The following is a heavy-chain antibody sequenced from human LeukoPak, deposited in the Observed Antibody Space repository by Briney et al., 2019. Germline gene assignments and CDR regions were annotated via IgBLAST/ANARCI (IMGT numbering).Heavy chain of an antibody. CDR1: GFTFSSYD. CDR3: ARRRAATHYFDY. Sequence: GGSLRLSCAASGFTFSSYDMHWVRQAPGKGLEWVAVIWYDGSNKYYADSVKGRFTIPRDNSKNTLYLQMNSLRAEDTAVYYCARRRAATHYFDYWGQGTLVTVSS. J-gene: IGHJ4*02. CDR2: IWYDGSNK. V-gene: IGHV3-33*01. D-gene: IGHD2-15*01.